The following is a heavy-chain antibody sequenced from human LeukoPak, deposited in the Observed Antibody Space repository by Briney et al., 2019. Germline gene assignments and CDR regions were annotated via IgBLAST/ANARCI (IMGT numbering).Heavy chain of an antibody. CDR1: GFTFSNAW. D-gene: IGHD4-11*01. Sequence: GGSLRLSCAASGFTFSNAWMSWVRQAPGKGLEWVGRIKSKSYGGITDSAAPVKGRFTISRDDSKNTLNLQMKSLKTEDTAVYYCTTGAYSNYEGYWGQGTLVTVAS. J-gene: IGHJ4*02. CDR3: TTGAYSNYEGY. V-gene: IGHV3-15*01. CDR2: IKSKSYGGIT.